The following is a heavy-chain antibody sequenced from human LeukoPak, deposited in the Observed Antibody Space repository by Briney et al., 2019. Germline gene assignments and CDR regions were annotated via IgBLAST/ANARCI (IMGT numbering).Heavy chain of an antibody. D-gene: IGHD6-19*01. CDR1: GYTFTGYY. Sequence: ASVKVSCKASGYTFTGYYMHWVRQAPGQGLEWMGWINPNSGGTNYAQKFQGRDTMTRDTSISTAYMELSRLRSDDTAVYYCARAIYSSGWYGTWFDPWGQGTLVTVSS. V-gene: IGHV1-2*02. CDR2: INPNSGGT. J-gene: IGHJ5*02. CDR3: ARAIYSSGWYGTWFDP.